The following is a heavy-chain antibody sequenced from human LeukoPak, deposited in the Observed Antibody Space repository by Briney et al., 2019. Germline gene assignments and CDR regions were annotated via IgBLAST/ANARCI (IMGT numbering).Heavy chain of an antibody. J-gene: IGHJ3*02. CDR3: ARSFPRIPDDAFDI. Sequence: PSETLSLTCTVSGGSISSGGYYWSWIRQPPGKGLEWIGYIYHSGSTYYNPSLKSRVTISVDRSKNQFSLKLSSVTAADTAVYYCARSFPRIPDDAFDIWGQGTMVTVSS. CDR2: IYHSGST. D-gene: IGHD2-2*01. CDR1: GGSISSGGYY. V-gene: IGHV4-30-2*01.